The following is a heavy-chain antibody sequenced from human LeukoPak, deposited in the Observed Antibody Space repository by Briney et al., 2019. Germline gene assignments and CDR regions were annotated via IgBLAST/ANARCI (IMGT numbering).Heavy chain of an antibody. CDR2: IYPGDSDT. Sequence: GEPLKTSCKGSGYSFTSYWIGWVRQMPGKGLDWMGIIYPGDSDTSYSPSFQGQVTTPAAKSISPAYLKWSSLKASATPMYSFAGPSRIAGAGAWFDPWAREPWSPSPQ. J-gene: IGHJ5*02. CDR1: GYSFTSYW. D-gene: IGHD6-19*01. CDR3: AGPSRIAGAGAWFDP. V-gene: IGHV5-51*01.